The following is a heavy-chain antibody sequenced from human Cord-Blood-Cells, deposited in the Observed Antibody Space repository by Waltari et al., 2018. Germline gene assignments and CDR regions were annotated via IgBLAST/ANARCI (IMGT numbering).Heavy chain of an antibody. Sequence: QVQLQESGPGLVKPSETLSLTCTVSGGSVSSGSYYWSWIRQPPGKGLEWIGYIYYSGNTNYNPSLKSRVTISVDTSKNQFSLKLSSVTAADTAVYYCARGREGRAFYYYGMDVWGQGTTVTVSS. CDR1: GGSVSSGSYY. CDR3: ARGREGRAFYYYGMDV. D-gene: IGHD6-13*01. V-gene: IGHV4-61*01. J-gene: IGHJ6*02. CDR2: IYYSGNT.